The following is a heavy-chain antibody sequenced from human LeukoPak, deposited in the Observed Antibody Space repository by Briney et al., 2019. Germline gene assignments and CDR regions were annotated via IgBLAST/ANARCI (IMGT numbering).Heavy chain of an antibody. CDR3: ARDPRLEISGMVIDMLDY. CDR2: ISSSSSYI. Sequence: GGSLRLSCAASGFTFSSHSMNWVRQAPGKGLEWVSYISSSSSYIYYADSVKGRFAISRDNAKNSLYLQMNSLRAEDSAIYYCARDPRLEISGMVIDMLDYWGRGTLVTVSS. J-gene: IGHJ4*02. CDR1: GFTFSSHS. D-gene: IGHD3-3*01. V-gene: IGHV3-21*01.